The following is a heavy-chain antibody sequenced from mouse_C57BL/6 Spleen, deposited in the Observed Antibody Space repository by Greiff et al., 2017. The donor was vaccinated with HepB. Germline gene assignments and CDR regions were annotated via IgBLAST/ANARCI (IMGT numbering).Heavy chain of an antibody. V-gene: IGHV5-15*01. D-gene: IGHD2-3*01. J-gene: IGHJ4*01. CDR1: GFTFSDYG. CDR3: ARHFSYEGAMDY. Sequence: EVKLMESGGGLVQPGGSLKLSCAASGFTFSDYGMAWVRQAPRKGPEWVAFISNLAYSIYYADTVTGRFTISRENAKNTLYLEMSSLRSEDTAMYYCARHFSYEGAMDYWGQGTSVTVSS. CDR2: ISNLAYSI.